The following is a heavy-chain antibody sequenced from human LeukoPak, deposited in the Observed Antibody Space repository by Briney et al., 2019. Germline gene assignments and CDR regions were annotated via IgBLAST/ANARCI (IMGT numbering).Heavy chain of an antibody. CDR1: GGSFSGYY. CDR3: AKDPPGYGGAFDI. Sequence: PSETLSLTCAVYGGSFSGYYWSWVRQAPGKGLEWVSAISGSGGSTYYADSVKGRFTISRDNSKNTLYLQMNSLRAEDTAVYYCAKDPPGYGGAFDIWGQGTMVTVPS. CDR2: ISGSGGST. J-gene: IGHJ3*02. D-gene: IGHD5-12*01. V-gene: IGHV3-23*01.